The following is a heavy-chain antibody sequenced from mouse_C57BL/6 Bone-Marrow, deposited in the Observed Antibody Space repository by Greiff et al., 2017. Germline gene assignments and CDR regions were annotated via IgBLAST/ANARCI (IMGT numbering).Heavy chain of an antibody. CDR1: GYTFTSYG. CDR3: AIDGYYFYWYFDV. J-gene: IGHJ1*03. D-gene: IGHD2-3*01. V-gene: IGHV1-81*01. Sequence: VQVVESGAELARPGASVKLSCKASGYTFTSYGISWVKQRTGQGLEWIGEIYPRSGNTYYNEKFKGKATLTADKSSSTAYMELRSLTSEDSAVYFCAIDGYYFYWYFDVWGTGTTVTVSS. CDR2: IYPRSGNT.